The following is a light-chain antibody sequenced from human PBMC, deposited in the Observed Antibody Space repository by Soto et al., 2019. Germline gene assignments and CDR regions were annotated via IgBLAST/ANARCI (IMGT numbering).Light chain of an antibody. V-gene: IGLV1-40*01. CDR3: QSYDSSLSGKV. CDR1: SSNIGAGYD. CDR2: GNS. Sequence: QPVLTQPPSVSGAPGQRVTISCTESSSNIGAGYDVHWYQQLPGTAPKLLIYGNSNRPSGVPDRFSGSKSGTSASLAITGLQAEDEADYYCQSYDSSLSGKVFGTGTKLTVL. J-gene: IGLJ1*01.